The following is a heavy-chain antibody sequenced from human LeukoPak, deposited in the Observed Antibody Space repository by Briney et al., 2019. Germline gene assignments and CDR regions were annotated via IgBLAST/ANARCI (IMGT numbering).Heavy chain of an antibody. D-gene: IGHD5-12*01. Sequence: PSGTLSLTCAVSGGSISSSNWWSWVRQPPGKGLEWIGEIYHSGSTNYNQSLKSRVTISVDTSKKQFSLKLSSVTAADTAVYYYARGPRGYNGRCVYWGQGTLVTVSS. J-gene: IGHJ4*02. CDR2: IYHSGST. CDR3: ARGPRGYNGRCVY. CDR1: GGSISSSNW. V-gene: IGHV4-4*02.